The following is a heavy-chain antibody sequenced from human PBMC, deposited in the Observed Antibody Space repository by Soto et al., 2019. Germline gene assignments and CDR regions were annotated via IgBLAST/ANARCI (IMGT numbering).Heavy chain of an antibody. V-gene: IGHV4-59*01. CDR2: IYYSGST. CDR3: ARDSPNPKSSYYYGMDV. Sequence: QVQLQESGPGLVKSSETLSLTCTVSGGSISSDYWSWIRQPPGKGLEWIGYIYYSGSTNYNPSLKSRVTISVDTSKNQFSLKLTSVTAADTAVYYCARDSPNPKSSYYYGMDVWGQGTTVTVSS. J-gene: IGHJ6*02. CDR1: GGSISSDY.